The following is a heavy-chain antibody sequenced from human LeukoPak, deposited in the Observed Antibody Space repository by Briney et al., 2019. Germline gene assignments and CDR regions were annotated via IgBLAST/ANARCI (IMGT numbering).Heavy chain of an antibody. J-gene: IGHJ4*02. CDR1: GYTFTSYY. CDR2: INPSGGST. Sequence: GASVKVSCKASGYTFTSYYMHWVRQAPGQGLEWMGIINPSGGSTSYAQKFQGRVTTTRDTSTSTVYMELSSLRSEDTAVYYCARVYGGNPRGPFDYWAREPWSPSPQ. V-gene: IGHV1-46*01. D-gene: IGHD4-23*01. CDR3: ARVYGGNPRGPFDY.